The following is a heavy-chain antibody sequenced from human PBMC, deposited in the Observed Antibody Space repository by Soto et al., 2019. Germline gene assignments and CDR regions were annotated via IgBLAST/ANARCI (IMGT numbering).Heavy chain of an antibody. CDR3: AGAAAELWFDP. D-gene: IGHD6-13*01. CDR2: IWVDGKNI. V-gene: IGHV3-33*03. J-gene: IGHJ5*02. CDR1: GITISTYG. Sequence: QVQLVESGGGVVQPGRSLRLSCQASGITISTYGMHWVRQAPGKGLEWVAGIWVDGKNIYYADSVKGRFPISRDTSKITLYLKMNSLRVEDTAVYYCAGAAAELWFDPWGQGTLVTVSS.